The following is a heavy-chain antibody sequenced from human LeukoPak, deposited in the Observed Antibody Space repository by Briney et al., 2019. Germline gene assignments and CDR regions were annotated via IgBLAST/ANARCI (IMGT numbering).Heavy chain of an antibody. CDR1: GFTFSRCA. D-gene: IGHD5-24*01. CDR2: ISGNGRDT. CDR3: TKDKEVATIGGYFDS. Sequence: GGSLRLTCEGSGFTFSRCAMNWVRQSAGKGLDWVSSISGNGRDTYYADSVKGRFTISRDSPGNTLYLQLTSLGVDDTATYYCTKDKEVATIGGYFDSWGQGTRVTVSS. J-gene: IGHJ4*03. V-gene: IGHV3-23*01.